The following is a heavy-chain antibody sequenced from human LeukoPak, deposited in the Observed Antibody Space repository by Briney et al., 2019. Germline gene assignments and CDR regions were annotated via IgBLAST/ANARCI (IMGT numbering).Heavy chain of an antibody. CDR2: INHSGST. D-gene: IGHD6-13*01. V-gene: IGHV4-34*01. Sequence: PSETLSLTCAVYGGSFSGYYWSWIRQPPGKGLEWIGEINHSGSTNYNPSLTSRVTISVDTSNNQLSLKLSSVTAAGTAVYYCARGRAPGVTAADRDYWGQGTLVTGSS. J-gene: IGHJ4*02. CDR3: ARGRAPGVTAADRDY. CDR1: GGSFSGYY.